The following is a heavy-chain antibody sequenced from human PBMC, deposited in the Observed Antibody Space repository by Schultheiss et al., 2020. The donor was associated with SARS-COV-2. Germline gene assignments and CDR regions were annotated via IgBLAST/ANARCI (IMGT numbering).Heavy chain of an antibody. V-gene: IGHV3-21*01. CDR1: GFTFSSCS. CDR3: SKEFYNNGYNY. J-gene: IGHJ4*02. Sequence: GGSLRLSCAASGFTFSSCSMNWVRQAPGKGLEWVSSISSSSSYIYYADSVKGRFTISRDNAKNSLYLQMNSLRAEDTAVYSCSKEFYNNGYNYWGQGTLVTVSS. CDR2: ISSSSSYI. D-gene: IGHD2-8*01.